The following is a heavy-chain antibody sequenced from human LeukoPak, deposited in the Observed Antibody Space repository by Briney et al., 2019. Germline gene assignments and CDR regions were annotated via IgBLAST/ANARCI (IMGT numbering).Heavy chain of an antibody. CDR3: ARAESYYYDSSGYYLDY. CDR1: GFTFSSYA. Sequence: GGSLRLSCAASGFTFSSYAMSWVRQAPGKGLEWVSSISSSSSYIYYADSVKGRFTISRDNAKNSLYLQMNSLRAEDTAVYYCARAESYYYDSSGYYLDYWGQGTLVTVSS. V-gene: IGHV3-21*01. CDR2: ISSSSSYI. D-gene: IGHD3-22*01. J-gene: IGHJ4*02.